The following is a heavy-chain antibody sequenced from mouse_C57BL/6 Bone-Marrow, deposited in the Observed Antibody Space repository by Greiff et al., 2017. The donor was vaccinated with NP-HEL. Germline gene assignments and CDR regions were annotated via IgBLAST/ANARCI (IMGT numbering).Heavy chain of an antibody. CDR1: GYTFTDYY. Sequence: EVQLQQSGPELVKPGASVKISCKASGYTFTDYYMNWVKQSHGKSLEWIGDINPNNGGTSYNQKFKGKATLTVDKSSSTAYMELRSLTSEDSAVYYCAPLLRTDWYFDVWGTGTTVTVSS. V-gene: IGHV1-26*01. CDR3: APLLRTDWYFDV. J-gene: IGHJ1*03. CDR2: INPNNGGT. D-gene: IGHD1-2*01.